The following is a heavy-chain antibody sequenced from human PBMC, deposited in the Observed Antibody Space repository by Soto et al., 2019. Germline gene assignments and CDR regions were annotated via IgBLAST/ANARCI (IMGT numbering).Heavy chain of an antibody. V-gene: IGHV1-8*01. D-gene: IGHD2-15*01. Sequence: QVQLVQSGAEVKKPGASVKVSCKASGYTFTSYDINWVRQATGQGLEWMGWMNPNSGNTGYAQKFQGRVTMTRNTSISTAYMELSSLRSEDTAVYYCARGTAEIVVVVDALIIWGQGTLVTVSS. CDR2: MNPNSGNT. CDR3: ARGTAEIVVVVDALII. J-gene: IGHJ4*02. CDR1: GYTFTSYD.